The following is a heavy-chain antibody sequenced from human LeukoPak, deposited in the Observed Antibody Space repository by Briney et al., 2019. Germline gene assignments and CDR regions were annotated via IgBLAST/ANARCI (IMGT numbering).Heavy chain of an antibody. J-gene: IGHJ4*02. V-gene: IGHV3-21*01. CDR2: ISSSSSYI. CDR1: GFTFSSYS. D-gene: IGHD5-18*01. Sequence: GGSLRLSCAASGFTFSSYSMNWVRQAPGKGLEWVSSISSSSSYIYYADSVKGRFTISRDNAKNSLYLQMNSLRAEGTAVYYCARDGLPTVDTAMVYYFDYWGQGTLVTVSS. CDR3: ARDGLPTVDTAMVYYFDY.